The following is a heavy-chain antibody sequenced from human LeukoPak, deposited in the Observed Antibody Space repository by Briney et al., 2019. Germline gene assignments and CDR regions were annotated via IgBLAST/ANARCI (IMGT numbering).Heavy chain of an antibody. CDR3: ARPNGSGSNYYFDN. CDR1: AGSMNNYH. J-gene: IGHJ4*02. CDR2: IYYTGNT. D-gene: IGHD3-10*01. Sequence: NPSETLSLTCTVSAGSMNNYHWSWIRQPAGQGLEWIGYIYYTGNTNYNPSLQNRVTISLDTSKNQFSLKLTSVTAADTAVYYCARPNGSGSNYYFDNWGQGILVTVSS. V-gene: IGHV4-59*08.